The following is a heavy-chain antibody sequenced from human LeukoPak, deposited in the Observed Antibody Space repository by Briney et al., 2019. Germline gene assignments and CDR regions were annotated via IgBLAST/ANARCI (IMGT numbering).Heavy chain of an antibody. CDR2: ISYDGSNK. J-gene: IGHJ4*02. CDR1: GFSFSSYS. CDR3: AREIRAPTYYYDSSGNNLFDY. D-gene: IGHD3-22*01. V-gene: IGHV3-30*03. Sequence: GGSLRLSCAASGFSFSSYSMNWVRQAPGKGLEWVAVISYDGSNKYYADSVKGRFTISRDNSKNTLYLQMNSLRAEDTAVYYCAREIRAPTYYYDSSGNNLFDYWGQGTLVTVSS.